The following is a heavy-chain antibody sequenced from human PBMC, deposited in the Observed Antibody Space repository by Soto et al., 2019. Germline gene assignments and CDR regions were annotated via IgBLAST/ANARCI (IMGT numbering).Heavy chain of an antibody. Sequence: QVQLQESGPGRVKHSQTLCLTCTVSGGSISSDGDYWSWIRQHPGKGQEWIGYIYYSGSTYYNPSLKGRVTISVATSKNQCSLKLSSVTAADTAVYYCARVFGFGGMDVWGQGTTVTVSS. D-gene: IGHD3-10*01. V-gene: IGHV4-31*03. J-gene: IGHJ6*02. CDR2: IYYSGST. CDR3: ARVFGFGGMDV. CDR1: GGSISSDGDY.